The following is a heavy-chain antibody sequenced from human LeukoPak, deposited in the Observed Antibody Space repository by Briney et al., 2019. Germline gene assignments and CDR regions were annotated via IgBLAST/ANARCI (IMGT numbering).Heavy chain of an antibody. Sequence: PGGSLRLSCAASGFTFSSYGMHWVRQAPGKGLEWVAVISYDGSNKYYAGSVKSRFTISRDNSKNTLYLQMNSLRAEDTAVYYCAELGITMIGGVWGKGTTVTISS. CDR3: AELGITMIGGV. J-gene: IGHJ6*04. CDR2: ISYDGSNK. V-gene: IGHV3-30*18. D-gene: IGHD3-10*02. CDR1: GFTFSSYG.